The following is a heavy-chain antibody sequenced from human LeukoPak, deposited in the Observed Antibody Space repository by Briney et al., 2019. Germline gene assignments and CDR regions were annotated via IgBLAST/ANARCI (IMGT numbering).Heavy chain of an antibody. Sequence: GGSLRLPCAASGFTFSSYWMHWVRQAPGKGLVWVSRITSDGGYTNYADSVKGRFTISRDNARNTLYLQMNSLRAEDTAVYYCATLSDGDYKYYYYGMDVWGQGTTVTVSS. V-gene: IGHV3-74*01. D-gene: IGHD4-17*01. CDR1: GFTFSSYW. J-gene: IGHJ6*02. CDR2: ITSDGGYT. CDR3: ATLSDGDYKYYYYGMDV.